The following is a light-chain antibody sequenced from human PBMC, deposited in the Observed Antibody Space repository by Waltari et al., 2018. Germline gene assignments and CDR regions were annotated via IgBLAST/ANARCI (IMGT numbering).Light chain of an antibody. J-gene: IGKJ4*02. CDR1: QSVRKY. Sequence: EIVLTQSPATLSLSPGERATLSCRASQSVRKYLAWYQQKPGQAPRLLIYDTSNRETGIPARFTGRGSGTDFSLTISNVEPEDFAVYYCQQRNDWPLTFGGGTKVEIK. CDR3: QQRNDWPLT. CDR2: DTS. V-gene: IGKV3-11*01.